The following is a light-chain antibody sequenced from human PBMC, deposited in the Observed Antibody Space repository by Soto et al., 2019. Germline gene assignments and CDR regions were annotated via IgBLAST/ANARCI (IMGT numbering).Light chain of an antibody. V-gene: IGKV3-20*01. Sequence: EIVLTQSPGTLSLSPGERATLSCRASQSLTNNYFAWYQQKPGRAPRLLIYDASNRAPGIPVRFSGSGSGTDFTLTISSLEPEDFAVYYCQQYGSSRTFGQGTKVDIK. J-gene: IGKJ1*01. CDR2: DAS. CDR3: QQYGSSRT. CDR1: QSLTNNY.